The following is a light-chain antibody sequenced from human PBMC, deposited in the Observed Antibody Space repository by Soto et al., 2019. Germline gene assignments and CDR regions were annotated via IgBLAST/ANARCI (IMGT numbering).Light chain of an antibody. V-gene: IGLV2-14*01. CDR1: TSDVGDNNF. CDR2: EVS. Sequence: QSALTQPASVSGSPGQSITISCTGTTSDVGDNNFVSWYQQHPNKAPKLIIYEVSYRPSGVSDRFSGSKSGNTASLTISGLQADDEAEYYCTSYTARTKWGFGGGTKLTVL. J-gene: IGLJ3*02. CDR3: TSYTARTKWG.